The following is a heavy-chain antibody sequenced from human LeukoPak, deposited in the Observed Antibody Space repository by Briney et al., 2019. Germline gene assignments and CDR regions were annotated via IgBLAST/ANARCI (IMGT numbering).Heavy chain of an antibody. Sequence: GGSLRLSCAASGFTFSAYAMNWVRQAPGKGLEWVSAISGNALSTYYAGSVKGRFTISRDNSKNTLYLQMNSLRAEDTAVYFCAKVIMAATHFYYSGTDVWGQGTTVTVSS. CDR1: GFTFSAYA. CDR2: ISGNALST. D-gene: IGHD2-8*01. J-gene: IGHJ6*02. V-gene: IGHV3-23*01. CDR3: AKVIMAATHFYYSGTDV.